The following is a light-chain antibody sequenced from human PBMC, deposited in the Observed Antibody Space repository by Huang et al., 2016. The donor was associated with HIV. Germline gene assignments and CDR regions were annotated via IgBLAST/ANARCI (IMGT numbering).Light chain of an antibody. CDR1: QSVNTN. V-gene: IGKV3-15*01. Sequence: VMMSQSPATLAASPGERVTLSCGACQSVNTNLAWYQHKPGQPPRLLIYAASTRATGVPARFAGSGSGTEFTLTIDSLQSDDFAVYYCQQYNKWPPEYTFGQGTRLEIK. J-gene: IGKJ2*01. CDR3: QQYNKWPPEYT. CDR2: AAS.